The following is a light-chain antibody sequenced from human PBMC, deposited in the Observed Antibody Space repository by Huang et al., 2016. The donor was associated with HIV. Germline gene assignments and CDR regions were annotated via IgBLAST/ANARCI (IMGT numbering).Light chain of an antibody. Sequence: EIVMTQTPVTLSVSTGERATLSCRASQTVSDNLAWYQQKSGQPPRVLIFGAFTRATGVPARFSGSGSGTEFTLTISNLQSEDFAVYYCQQYNKWPRTFGQGTKVEI. V-gene: IGKV3-15*01. J-gene: IGKJ1*01. CDR2: GAF. CDR3: QQYNKWPRT. CDR1: QTVSDN.